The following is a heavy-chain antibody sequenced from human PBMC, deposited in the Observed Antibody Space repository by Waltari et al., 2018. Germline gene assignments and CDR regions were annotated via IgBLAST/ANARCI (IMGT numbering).Heavy chain of an antibody. CDR3: ARVGPNTQLADL. CDR1: GGSFSNSY. J-gene: IGHJ4*02. V-gene: IGHV4-4*07. Sequence: QVQLQESGPGLVKPSETLSLTCSVAGGSFSNSYWSWIRQSATKGPEWIGRINVDGRIHYNPPLESRVTMSVDPFQSQFSLHLKSLTAADTAVYYCARVGPNTQLADLRGQGMLVTVST. D-gene: IGHD6-13*01. CDR2: INVDGRI.